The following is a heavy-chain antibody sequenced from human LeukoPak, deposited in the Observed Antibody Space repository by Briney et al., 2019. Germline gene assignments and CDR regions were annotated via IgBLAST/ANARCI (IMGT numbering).Heavy chain of an antibody. CDR2: IYYSGST. Sequence: PSETLSLTCTVSGGSITSNFWSWIRQPPGKGLEWIGYIYYSGSTNYNPSLNSRVTISADTSKNQFSLKLTSVTTTDTAIYYCARLTYYQDSSGYYWFDPWGQGILVTVSS. CDR1: GGSITSNF. V-gene: IGHV4-59*01. D-gene: IGHD3-22*01. J-gene: IGHJ5*02. CDR3: ARLTYYQDSSGYYWFDP.